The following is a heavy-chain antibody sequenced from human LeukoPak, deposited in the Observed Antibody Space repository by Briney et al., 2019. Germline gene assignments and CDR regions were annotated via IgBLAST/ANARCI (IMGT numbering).Heavy chain of an antibody. V-gene: IGHV1-69*13. CDR3: ARASLAAAGIGFDP. CDR1: GYTFTGYY. Sequence: SVKVSCKASGYTFTGYYMHWVRQAPGQGLEWMGGIIPIFGTANYAQKFQGRVTITADESTSTAYMELSSLRSEDTAVYYCARASLAAAGIGFDPWGQGTLVTVSS. D-gene: IGHD6-13*01. CDR2: IIPIFGTA. J-gene: IGHJ5*02.